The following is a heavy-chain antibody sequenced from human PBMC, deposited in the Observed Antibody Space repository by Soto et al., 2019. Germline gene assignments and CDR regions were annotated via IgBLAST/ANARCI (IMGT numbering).Heavy chain of an antibody. J-gene: IGHJ6*02. CDR2: IVPSLDTT. V-gene: IGHV1-69*11. CDR1: GGTFSSSG. D-gene: IGHD3-16*02. CDR3: ARWPQPRYTADPYAVDV. Sequence: QVHLVQSGTEVKKPGSSVKVSCKASGGTFSSSGFSWVRQAPGQGLEWMGMIVPSLDTTNYAQKFQARVTITAAEVTSTAYMELRSLTSEDTAVYYCARWPQPRYTADPYAVDVWGQGTRVIVSS.